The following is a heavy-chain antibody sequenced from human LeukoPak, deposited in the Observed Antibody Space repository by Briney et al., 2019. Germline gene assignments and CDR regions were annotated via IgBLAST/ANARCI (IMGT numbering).Heavy chain of an antibody. J-gene: IGHJ6*03. CDR3: ARGVFWCGYRPYYYYYYMDV. CDR1: GGSFSGYY. Sequence: PSETLSLTCAVYGGSFSGYYWSWIRQPPGKGLEWIGEINHSGSTNYNPSLKSRVTISVDTSKNQFSLKLSSVTAADTAVYYCARGVFWCGYRPYYYYYYMDVWGKGTTVTVSS. CDR2: INHSGST. D-gene: IGHD3-3*01. V-gene: IGHV4-34*01.